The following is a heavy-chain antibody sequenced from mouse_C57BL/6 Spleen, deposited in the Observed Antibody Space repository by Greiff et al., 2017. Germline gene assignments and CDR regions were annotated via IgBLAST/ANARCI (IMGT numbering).Heavy chain of an antibody. J-gene: IGHJ3*01. CDR2: INPNYSTT. CDR3: ARTRFAD. CDR1: GYSFPDYN. Sequence: EVQLQQSGPELVKPGASVKISCKASGYSFPDYNMNWVQQSNGKRLEWIGVINPNYSTTSYTPKFKGKATLTVDQSSSTDYMHLNSLTSEGSAVYYCARTRFADWGQGTLVTVSA. V-gene: IGHV1-39*01.